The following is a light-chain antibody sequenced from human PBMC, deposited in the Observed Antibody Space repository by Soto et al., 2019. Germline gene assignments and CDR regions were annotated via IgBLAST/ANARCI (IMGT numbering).Light chain of an antibody. V-gene: IGKV1-39*01. CDR1: QSISNT. CDR2: AAS. J-gene: IGKJ5*01. CDR3: QHFYPTPPVT. Sequence: DIELTQSPSSLSSSVGDRVTITCRPSQSISNTLIWYQQRPGGAPKLLIYAASTLQSGVPSRFSGSGSGTDFTLTISNLQPEDFATYYCQHFYPTPPVTFGQGTRLEIK.